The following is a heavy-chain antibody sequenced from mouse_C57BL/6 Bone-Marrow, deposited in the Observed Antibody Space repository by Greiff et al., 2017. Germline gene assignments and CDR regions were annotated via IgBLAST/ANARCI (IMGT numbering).Heavy chain of an antibody. CDR1: GYSITSGYD. CDR3: ASSYDYYAMDY. CDR2: ISYSGST. V-gene: IGHV3-1*01. J-gene: IGHJ4*01. Sequence: EVQRVESGPGMVKPSQSLSLTCTVTGYSITSGYDWHWIRHFPGNKLEWMGYISYSGSTNYNPSLKSRISSTHDTSKNHFFLKLNSVTTEDTATYYCASSYDYYAMDYWGQGTSVTVSS.